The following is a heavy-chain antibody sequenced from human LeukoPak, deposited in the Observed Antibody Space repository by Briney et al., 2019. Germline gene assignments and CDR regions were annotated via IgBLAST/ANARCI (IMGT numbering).Heavy chain of an antibody. CDR2: INPNSGGT. V-gene: IGHV1-2*02. Sequence: ASVKVSCTASGYTFTGYYMHWVRQAPGQGLEWMGWINPNSGGTNYAQKFQGRVTMTRDTSISTAYMELSRLRSDDTAVYYCATYCGGDCYSGSYWGQGTLVTVSS. CDR1: GYTFTGYY. D-gene: IGHD2-21*02. J-gene: IGHJ4*02. CDR3: ATYCGGDCYSGSY.